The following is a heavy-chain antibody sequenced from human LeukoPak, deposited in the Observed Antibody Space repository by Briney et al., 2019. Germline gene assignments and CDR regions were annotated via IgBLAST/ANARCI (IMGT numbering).Heavy chain of an antibody. D-gene: IGHD2-15*01. Sequence: PSETLSLTCTVSGYSISSSYYWGWIRQPPGKGLEWIASISYSGSTYYNPSLKSRVTISVDTSKNQCSLKLSSVTAADTAVYYCARGQLGSGPVLDAFDIWGQGTMVTVSS. CDR3: ARGQLGSGPVLDAFDI. CDR2: ISYSGST. CDR1: GYSISSSYY. J-gene: IGHJ3*02. V-gene: IGHV4-38-2*02.